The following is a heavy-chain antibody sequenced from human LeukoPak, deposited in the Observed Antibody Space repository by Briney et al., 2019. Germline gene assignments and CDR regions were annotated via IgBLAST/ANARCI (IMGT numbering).Heavy chain of an antibody. CDR1: GGTFSSYT. J-gene: IGHJ5*02. D-gene: IGHD3-3*01. Sequence: SVKVSCKASGGTFSSYTTSWVRQAPGQGLEWMGRIIPILGIANYAQKFQGRVTITADKSTSTAYMELSSLRSEDTAVYYCATSIFGVSVWFDPWGQGTLVTVSS. CDR2: IIPILGIA. CDR3: ATSIFGVSVWFDP. V-gene: IGHV1-69*02.